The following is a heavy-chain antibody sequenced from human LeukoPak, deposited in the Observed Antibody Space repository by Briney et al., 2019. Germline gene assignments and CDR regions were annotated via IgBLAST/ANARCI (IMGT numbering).Heavy chain of an antibody. CDR1: GYTFTGYY. Sequence: ASVEVSCKASGYTFTGYYMHWVRQAPGQGLEWMGRINPNSGGTNYAQKFQGRVTMTRDTSISTAYMELSRLRSDDTAVYYCASGIVVVPAADPNAFDIWGQGTMVTVSS. CDR2: INPNSGGT. V-gene: IGHV1-2*06. D-gene: IGHD2-2*01. CDR3: ASGIVVVPAADPNAFDI. J-gene: IGHJ3*02.